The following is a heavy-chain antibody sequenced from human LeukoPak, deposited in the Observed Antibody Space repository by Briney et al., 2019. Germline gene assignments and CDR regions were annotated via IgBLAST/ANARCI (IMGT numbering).Heavy chain of an antibody. CDR1: GFTFRSYS. Sequence: PGGSLRLSCAASGFTFRSYSLNWVRLAPGKGLEWVSSISGSSTYIYYADSVKGRFTISRDNAKNSLYLQMNGLRAEDTAVYYCARFDGSGSYYYYYGMDVWGQGTTVTVSS. CDR3: ARFDGSGSYYYYYGMDV. D-gene: IGHD3-10*01. CDR2: ISGSSTYI. V-gene: IGHV3-21*04. J-gene: IGHJ6*02.